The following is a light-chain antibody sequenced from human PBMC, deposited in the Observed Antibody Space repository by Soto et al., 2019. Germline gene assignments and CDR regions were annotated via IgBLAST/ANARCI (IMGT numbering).Light chain of an antibody. V-gene: IGKV3-20*01. Sequence: EIVLPPSPDTLSLSPGERATVSCRASQSVSNNDLAWYQQRPGQAPRLLLYGASNRPTGIPDRFSGSGSGTEFTLTISRLEPEAFAVYYCHHYGSSPPYTFGQGTKLDI. CDR3: HHYGSSPPYT. CDR1: QSVSNND. CDR2: GAS. J-gene: IGKJ2*01.